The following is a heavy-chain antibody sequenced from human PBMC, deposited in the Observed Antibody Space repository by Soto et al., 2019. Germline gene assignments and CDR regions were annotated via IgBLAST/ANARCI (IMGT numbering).Heavy chain of an antibody. V-gene: IGHV4-59*08. CDR1: CGSISSYY. Sequence: SDTLSLTCTVSCGSISSYYWSWIRQPPGKGLEWIGYIYYSGSTNYNPSLKSRVTISVDTSKNQFSLKLSSVTAADTAVYYCARVSKPMITFGGVIDYFDYWGQGTLVTVS. D-gene: IGHD3-16*01. J-gene: IGHJ4*02. CDR2: IYYSGST. CDR3: ARVSKPMITFGGVIDYFDY.